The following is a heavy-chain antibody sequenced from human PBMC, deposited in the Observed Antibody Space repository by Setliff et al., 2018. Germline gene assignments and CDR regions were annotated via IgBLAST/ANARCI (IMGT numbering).Heavy chain of an antibody. D-gene: IGHD6-19*01. CDR2: IKSKTDGGTI. Sequence: PGGSLRLSCAASGFTFSNDWMSWVRQAPGKGLEWGGRIKSKTDGGTIDYAAPVKGRFISSGDESENTRYLQMNNPTSEDTGVYDCTRDWGGWYDYWGQGTLGTVSS. CDR3: TRDWGGWYDY. J-gene: IGHJ4*02. CDR1: GFTFSNDW. V-gene: IGHV3-15*01.